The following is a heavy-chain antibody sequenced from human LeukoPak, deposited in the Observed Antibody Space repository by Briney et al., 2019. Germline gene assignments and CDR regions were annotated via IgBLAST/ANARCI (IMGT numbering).Heavy chain of an antibody. V-gene: IGHV4-34*01. Sequence: SETLSLTCAVYGGSFSGYYWSWIRQPPGKGLEWIGEINHSGSTNYNPSLKSRVTISVDTSKNQFSLKLSSVTAADTAVYYCARHGMATIKGYYFDYWGQGTLVTVSS. J-gene: IGHJ4*02. CDR1: GGSFSGYY. CDR2: INHSGST. CDR3: ARHGMATIKGYYFDY. D-gene: IGHD5-24*01.